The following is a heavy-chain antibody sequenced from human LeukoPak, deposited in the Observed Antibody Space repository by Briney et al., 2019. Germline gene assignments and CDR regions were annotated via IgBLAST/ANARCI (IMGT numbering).Heavy chain of an antibody. CDR1: GFTFSSYA. D-gene: IGHD4-17*01. V-gene: IGHV3-30*04. J-gene: IGHJ5*02. CDR2: ISYDGSNK. CDR3: ARKALDYGDYESWFDP. Sequence: GGSLRLSCAASGFTFSSYAMHWVRQAPGKGLEWVAVISYDGSNKYYADSVKGRFTISRDNSKNTLYLQMNSLRAEDTAVYYCARKALDYGDYESWFDPWGQGTLVTVSS.